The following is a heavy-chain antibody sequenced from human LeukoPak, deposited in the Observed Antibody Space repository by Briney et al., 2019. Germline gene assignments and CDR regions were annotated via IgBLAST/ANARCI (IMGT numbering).Heavy chain of an antibody. V-gene: IGHV3-30-3*01. J-gene: IGHJ5*02. Sequence: GGSLRLSCAASGFTFSSYAMHWVRQAPGKGLEWVAVISYDGSNKYYADSVKGRFTISRDNSKNTLYLQMNSLRAEDTAVYYCAKDPAAAGMEWFDPWGQGTLVTVSS. CDR2: ISYDGSNK. CDR1: GFTFSSYA. D-gene: IGHD6-13*01. CDR3: AKDPAAAGMEWFDP.